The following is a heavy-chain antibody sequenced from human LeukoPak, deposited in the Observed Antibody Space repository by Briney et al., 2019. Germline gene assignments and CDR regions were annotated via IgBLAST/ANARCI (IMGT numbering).Heavy chain of an antibody. J-gene: IGHJ5*02. Sequence: GSLRLSCAASGFTFSSYWMSWVRQAPGKGLEWVANIKQDGSEKYYVDSVKGRFTISRDNAKNSVYLQMNSLRSEDTAFYHCARDRCSSTSCYNTPNWFDPWGQGTLVTVSS. V-gene: IGHV3-7*03. CDR2: IKQDGSEK. CDR1: GFTFSSYW. D-gene: IGHD2-2*02. CDR3: ARDRCSSTSCYNTPNWFDP.